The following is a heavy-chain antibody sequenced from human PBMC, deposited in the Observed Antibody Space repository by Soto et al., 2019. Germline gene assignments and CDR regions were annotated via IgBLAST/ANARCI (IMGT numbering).Heavy chain of an antibody. D-gene: IGHD6-19*01. J-gene: IGHJ1*01. CDR3: LGQWLVRGYFQH. V-gene: IGHV3-23*01. CDR2: ISGSGGST. CDR1: GFTFSSYA. Sequence: EVXLLXSXGGLVQPGGSLRXSCAASGFTFSSYAMSWVRQAPGKGLEWVAAISGSGGSTYYADSVKGRFTISXXNSXNTXXXXMNSLRAEDTAVYYCLGQWLVRGYFQHWGQGTLVTVSS.